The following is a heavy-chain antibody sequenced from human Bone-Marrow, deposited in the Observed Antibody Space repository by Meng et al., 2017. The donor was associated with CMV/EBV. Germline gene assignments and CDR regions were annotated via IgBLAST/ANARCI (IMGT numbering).Heavy chain of an antibody. Sequence: ASVKVSCKASGYIFTDYYMHWVRQAPGQGLEWMGWINPNGGTTRYAQKFQGRVTITRDTSTTTVYMELRSLRSDDTAVYYCARGVRGLPFWGQGTMVTVSS. V-gene: IGHV1-46*01. CDR1: GYIFTDYY. D-gene: IGHD4-17*01. CDR3: ARGVRGLPF. J-gene: IGHJ3*01. CDR2: INPNGGTT.